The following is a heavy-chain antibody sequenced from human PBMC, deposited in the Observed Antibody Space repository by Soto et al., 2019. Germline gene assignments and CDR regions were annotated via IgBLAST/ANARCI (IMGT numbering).Heavy chain of an antibody. V-gene: IGHV4-31*03. Sequence: PSETLSLTCSVSGAALNSGNYYWSWIRQVPGKGLEWIGRIYVTGAVDYNPSLRDRITISQDTSERQFSLNLRLVTAADTAVYYCARLRIATNNYKWFDPWGQGTLATVPQ. D-gene: IGHD2-21*01. CDR1: GAALNSGNYY. CDR3: ARLRIATNNYKWFDP. CDR2: IYVTGAV. J-gene: IGHJ5*02.